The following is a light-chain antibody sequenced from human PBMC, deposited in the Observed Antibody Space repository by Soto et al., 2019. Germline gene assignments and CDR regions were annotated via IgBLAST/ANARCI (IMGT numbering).Light chain of an antibody. CDR3: SSYTISTPYGV. J-gene: IGLJ2*01. CDR1: SSDVGGYNY. V-gene: IGLV2-14*01. Sequence: QSALTQPASVSGSPGQSITISCTGTSSDVGGYNYVSWYQQHPGKAPKLMIYEVSNRPSGVSNRFSGSKSGNTASLTISGRQAEDEDDYYCSSYTISTPYGVFGGGTKLTVL. CDR2: EVS.